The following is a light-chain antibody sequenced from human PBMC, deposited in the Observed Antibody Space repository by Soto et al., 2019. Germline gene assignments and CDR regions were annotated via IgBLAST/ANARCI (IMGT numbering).Light chain of an antibody. CDR3: QHDKRYSEA. Sequence: DIQMTQSPSTLSGSVGDRVTITCRASQTISSWLAWYQQKPGKAPKLLIYKASTLKSGVPSRFSGSGSGTEFTLTISSLQPDDCATYYCQHDKRYSEAFGQGTKGELK. J-gene: IGKJ1*01. V-gene: IGKV1-5*03. CDR2: KAS. CDR1: QTISSW.